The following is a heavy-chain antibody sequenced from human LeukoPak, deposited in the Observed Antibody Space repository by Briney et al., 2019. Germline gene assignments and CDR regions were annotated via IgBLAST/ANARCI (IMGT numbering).Heavy chain of an antibody. CDR1: GVSISSYY. J-gene: IGHJ4*02. V-gene: IGHV4-59*01. Sequence: SETLSFTCTVSGVSISSYYWSWIRQPPGKGLEWIGYIYYSGSTNYNPSLKSRVTISVDTSKNQFSLKLSSVTAADTAVYYCAKNTWELLQWGQGTLVTVSS. D-gene: IGHD1-26*01. CDR2: IYYSGST. CDR3: AKNTWELLQ.